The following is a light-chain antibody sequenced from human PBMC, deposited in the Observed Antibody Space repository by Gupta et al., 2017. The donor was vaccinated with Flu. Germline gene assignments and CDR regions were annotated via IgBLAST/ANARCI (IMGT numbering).Light chain of an antibody. CDR2: GAS. V-gene: IGKV3-20*01. Sequence: EIVLTQSPGTLSLSPGERATLSCRASQSVSSSYLAWYQQKPGQAPRLLIYGASSRATGIPDRFSGSGSGTDFTLTISRLEPEDFAVYYRQQYGSSPPYSFGHGTKLDIK. CDR3: QQYGSSPPYS. J-gene: IGKJ2*03. CDR1: QSVSSSY.